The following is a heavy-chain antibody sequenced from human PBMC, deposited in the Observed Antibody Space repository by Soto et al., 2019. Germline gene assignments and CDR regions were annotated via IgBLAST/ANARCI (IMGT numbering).Heavy chain of an antibody. Sequence: QVQLQPWGAGLLKPSETLSLNCAVYGGSFSGYYWSWIRQPPGKGLEWIGEINHRGSINYNPYLKSRVTMSVDRSNKQFSLKLNSVTAADTAVFYCARGSRMSIPAASGMYYYYHGLDVWGQGTGVTVSS. CDR3: ARGSRMSIPAASGMYYYYHGLDV. J-gene: IGHJ6*02. CDR2: INHRGSI. CDR1: GGSFSGYY. V-gene: IGHV4-34*01. D-gene: IGHD6-13*01.